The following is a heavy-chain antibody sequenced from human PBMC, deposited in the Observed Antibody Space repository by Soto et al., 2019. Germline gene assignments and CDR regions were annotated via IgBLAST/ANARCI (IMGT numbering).Heavy chain of an antibody. V-gene: IGHV3-30*18. Sequence: QVQLVESGGGVVQPGRSLRLSCAASGFAFSSYGMHWVRQAPGKGLEWVAVISYDGSNKYYADSVKGRFTISRDNSKNTLYLQMNSLRAEDTAVYYCANVDYPVGNLNWGQGTLVTVSS. CDR2: ISYDGSNK. D-gene: IGHD4-17*01. CDR3: ANVDYPVGNLN. CDR1: GFAFSSYG. J-gene: IGHJ4*02.